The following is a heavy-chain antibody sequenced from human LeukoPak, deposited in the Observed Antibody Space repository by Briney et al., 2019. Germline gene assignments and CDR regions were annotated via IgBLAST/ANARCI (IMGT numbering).Heavy chain of an antibody. CDR1: GGSISSSSYY. Sequence: PSETLSLTCTVSGGSISSSSYYWGWIRQPPGKGLEWIGSIYYSGSTYYNPSLKSRVTMSVDTSKNQFSLKLSSVTAADTAVYYCARVRYYDSSGYYPLYYFDYWGQGTLVTVSS. D-gene: IGHD3-22*01. J-gene: IGHJ4*02. CDR2: IYYSGST. V-gene: IGHV4-39*07. CDR3: ARVRYYDSSGYYPLYYFDY.